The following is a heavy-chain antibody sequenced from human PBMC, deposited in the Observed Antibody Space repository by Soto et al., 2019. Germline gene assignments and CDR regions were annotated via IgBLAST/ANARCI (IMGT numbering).Heavy chain of an antibody. V-gene: IGHV3-33*01. CDR1: GFTFSSYG. CDR2: IWYDGSNK. Sequence: QVQLVESGGGVVQPGRSLRLSCAASGFTFSSYGMHWVRQAPGKGLEWVAVIWYDGSNKYYADSVKGRFTISRDNSKNTLYLQRNSLRAEDTAVYYCARDPGVVVVAAPPDYWGQGTLVTVSS. D-gene: IGHD2-15*01. J-gene: IGHJ4*02. CDR3: ARDPGVVVVAAPPDY.